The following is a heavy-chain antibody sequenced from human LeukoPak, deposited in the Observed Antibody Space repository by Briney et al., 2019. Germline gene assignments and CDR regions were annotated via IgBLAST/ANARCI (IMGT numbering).Heavy chain of an antibody. CDR2: IIPIFGTA. J-gene: IGHJ4*02. Sequence: SVKVSCKAYGGTFSSYAISWVRQAPGQGLEWMGGIIPIFGTANYAQKFQGRVTITADESTSTAYMELSSLRSEDTAVYYCATLRYCSSTSCLKVIDYWGQGTLVTVSS. V-gene: IGHV1-69*13. CDR1: GGTFSSYA. CDR3: ATLRYCSSTSCLKVIDY. D-gene: IGHD2-2*01.